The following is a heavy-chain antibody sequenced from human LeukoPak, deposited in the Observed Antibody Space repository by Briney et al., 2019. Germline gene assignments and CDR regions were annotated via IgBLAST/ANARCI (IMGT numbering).Heavy chain of an antibody. D-gene: IGHD3-22*01. CDR1: GYTFTSYG. CDR3: ARWTYDSSGPGAFDI. V-gene: IGHV1-18*01. J-gene: IGHJ3*02. CDR2: ISAYNGNT. Sequence: ASVKVSCKASGYTFTSYGISWVRQAPGQGLEWMGWISAYNGNTNYAQKLQGRVTMTTDTSTSTAYMELRSLRSGDTAVYYCARWTYDSSGPGAFDIWGQGTMVTVSS.